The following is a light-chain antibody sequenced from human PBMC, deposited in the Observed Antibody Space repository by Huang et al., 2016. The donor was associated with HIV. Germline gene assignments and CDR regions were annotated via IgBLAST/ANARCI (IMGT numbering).Light chain of an antibody. CDR3: MQALQTPYT. CDR1: QSLLNSNGYNS. Sequence: DIVMTQSPLSLPVTPGEPASISCRSSQSLLNSNGYNSVDWYLQKPGQSPQLLIYLGSYRASGVPDRFSGSGSGTDFTLKISRVEAEDVGVYYCMQALQTPYTFGQGTKLEIK. CDR2: LGS. V-gene: IGKV2-28*01. J-gene: IGKJ2*01.